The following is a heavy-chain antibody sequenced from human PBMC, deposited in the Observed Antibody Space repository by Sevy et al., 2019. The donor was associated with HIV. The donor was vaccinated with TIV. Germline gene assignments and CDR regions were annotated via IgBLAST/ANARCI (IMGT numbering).Heavy chain of an antibody. CDR3: ARDETCSGGSCYFDY. Sequence: GGSLRLSCAASGFSFSTYAMTWVRQAPGKGLEWVSGISGSGTSTYYTDSVKGRFTSSRDNAKNSLYLQMNSLRDEDTAIYYCARDETCSGGSCYFDYWGQGTLVTVSS. J-gene: IGHJ4*02. D-gene: IGHD2-15*01. V-gene: IGHV3-23*01. CDR2: ISGSGTST. CDR1: GFSFSTYA.